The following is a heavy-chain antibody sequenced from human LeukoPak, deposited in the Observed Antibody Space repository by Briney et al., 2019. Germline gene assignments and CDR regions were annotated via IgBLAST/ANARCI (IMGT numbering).Heavy chain of an antibody. J-gene: IGHJ4*02. Sequence: GASVKVSCKASGYTCTSYGISWVRKPPGQGLVWMGWISAYNGNTNYAQKPEGRVTMTTDTSTSTAYMALRSLRSDDTAVYYCARVAYCSSASCYFNSYGYLDFDYWGQGTLVTVSS. V-gene: IGHV1-18*01. CDR1: GYTCTSYG. D-gene: IGHD2-2*01. CDR2: ISAYNGNT. CDR3: ARVAYCSSASCYFNSYGYLDFDY.